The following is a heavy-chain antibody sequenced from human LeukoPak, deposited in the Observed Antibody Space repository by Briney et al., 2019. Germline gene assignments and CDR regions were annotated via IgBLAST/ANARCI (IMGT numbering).Heavy chain of an antibody. CDR2: IYYSGST. V-gene: IGHV4-39*01. J-gene: IGHJ4*02. CDR3: ARQRYYGSGSYDY. CDR1: GVSLSSTTYY. D-gene: IGHD3-10*01. Sequence: SETLSLTCTVSGVSLSSTTYYWGWIRQPPGKGLEWIGSIYYSGSTYYNPSLKSRVTISVDTSKNQFSLKLSSVTAADTAVYYCARQRYYGSGSYDYWGQGTLVTVSS.